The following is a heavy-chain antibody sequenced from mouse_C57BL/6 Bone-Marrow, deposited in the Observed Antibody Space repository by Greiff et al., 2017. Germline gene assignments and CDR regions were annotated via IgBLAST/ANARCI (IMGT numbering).Heavy chain of an antibody. CDR2: MDPNSGGT. V-gene: IGHV1-72*01. Sequence: QVQLQQPGAELVKPGASVKLSCNASCYTFPSYWMHWVKQRPGRGLEWIGRMDPNSGGTKYNEKFKSKATLTVDKPSSTAYMQLSSLTSEDAAVYYCARTTYSNYGPLFAYWGQGTLVTVSA. CDR3: ARTTYSNYGPLFAY. D-gene: IGHD2-5*01. CDR1: CYTFPSYW. J-gene: IGHJ3*01.